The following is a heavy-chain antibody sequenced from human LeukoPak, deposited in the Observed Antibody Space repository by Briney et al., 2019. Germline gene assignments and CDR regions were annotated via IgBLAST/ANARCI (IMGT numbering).Heavy chain of an antibody. CDR1: GFTFDDYA. CDR2: ISWNSGSI. J-gene: IGHJ4*02. CDR3: AKGEGQTTGGDY. V-gene: IGHV3-9*01. Sequence: PGRSLRLSCAASGFTFDDYAMHWVRQAPGKGLEWVSGISWNSGSIGYADSVKGRFTVSRDNAKNSLYLQMNSLRAEDTALYYCAKGEGQTTGGDYWGQGTLVTVSS. D-gene: IGHD4-17*01.